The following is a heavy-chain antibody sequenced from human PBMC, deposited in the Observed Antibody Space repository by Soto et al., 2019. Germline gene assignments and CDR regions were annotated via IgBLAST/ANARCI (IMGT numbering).Heavy chain of an antibody. CDR1: GGTFSREA. D-gene: IGHD2-15*01. CDR2: IIPMFGTA. J-gene: IGHJ5*01. CDR3: ARGVAVVAASRLGWFDP. Sequence: GASVKVSCKASGGTFSREAISWVRQAPGQGLEWMGRIIPMFGTAKYVQKFQGRLTLTADESTTTADMELRSLRSGDTAVDYCARGVAVVAASRLGWFDPWGQGTMVTVSS. V-gene: IGHV1-69*13.